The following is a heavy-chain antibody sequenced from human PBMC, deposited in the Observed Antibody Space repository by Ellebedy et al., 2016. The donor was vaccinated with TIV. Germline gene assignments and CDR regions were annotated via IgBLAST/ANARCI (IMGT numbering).Heavy chain of an antibody. CDR3: ARGDSSGSYLTN. D-gene: IGHD3-10*01. CDR2: VSYDGSNK. Sequence: GGSLRLSCATSGFTFSSYAMHWVRQAPGKGLEWVAVVSYDGSNKYYAYSVKGRFTISRDNSKNTLYLQMNSLRAEDTAVYYCARGDSSGSYLTNWGQGTLVTVSS. CDR1: GFTFSSYA. V-gene: IGHV3-30-3*01. J-gene: IGHJ4*02.